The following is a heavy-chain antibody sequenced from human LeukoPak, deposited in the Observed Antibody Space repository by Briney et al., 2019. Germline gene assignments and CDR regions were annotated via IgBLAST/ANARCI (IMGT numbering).Heavy chain of an antibody. D-gene: IGHD5-18*01. CDR2: IIPMSATA. V-gene: IGHV1-69*06. CDR3: AGGYSYGYLNDYFDS. J-gene: IGHJ4*02. Sequence: ASVKVSSMASGGTLSIYDVSWVRQAPGQRLEWMGRIIPMSATANYAQKFQDRVTITADKSTSTAYMELSSLRSEDTALYYCAGGYSYGYLNDYFDSWGQGALVTVSS. CDR1: GGTLSIYD.